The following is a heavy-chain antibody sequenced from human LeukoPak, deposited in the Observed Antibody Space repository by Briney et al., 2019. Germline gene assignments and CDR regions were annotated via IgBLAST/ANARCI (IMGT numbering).Heavy chain of an antibody. V-gene: IGHV3-23*01. CDR3: AKDLRYWDTVTTI. CDR2: ISGSGGST. D-gene: IGHD4-11*01. J-gene: IGHJ4*02. CDR1: GFTFSSYA. Sequence: QAGGSLRLSCAASGFTFSSYAMSWVRQAPGKGLEWVSAISGSGGSTYYADSVKGRFTISRDNSKNTLYLQMNSLRAEDTAVYYCAKDLRYWDTVTTIWGQGNLVTVSS.